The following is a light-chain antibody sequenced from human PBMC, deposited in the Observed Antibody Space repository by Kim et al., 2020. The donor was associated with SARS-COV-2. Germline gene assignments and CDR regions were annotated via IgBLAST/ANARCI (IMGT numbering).Light chain of an antibody. CDR1: SNNVGNQG. J-gene: IGLJ3*02. V-gene: IGLV10-54*01. CDR2: RNN. Sequence: QAGLTQPPSVSKGLRQTATLTCTGNSNNVGNQGVVWLQQHQGHPPKLLSYRNNNRPSGISDRLSASRSGNTASLTIFGLQPEDEADYYCSAWDNNLSAWLFGGGTQLTVL. CDR3: SAWDNNLSAWL.